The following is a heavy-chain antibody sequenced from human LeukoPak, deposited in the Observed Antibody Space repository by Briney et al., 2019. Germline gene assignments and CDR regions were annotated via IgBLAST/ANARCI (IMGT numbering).Heavy chain of an antibody. CDR3: AKNRGVLRNFDCYDY. CDR2: ISGSGDST. V-gene: IGHV3-23*01. D-gene: IGHD3-9*01. CDR1: GFAFRSYG. J-gene: IGHJ4*02. Sequence: PGGSLRLSCGVSGFAFRSYGMSWVRQAPGKGLEWVSAISGSGDSTYYADSVKGRFTISRDNSKNTLYLQVNSLRAEDTAVYYCAKNRGVLRNFDCYDYWGQGTLVTVSS.